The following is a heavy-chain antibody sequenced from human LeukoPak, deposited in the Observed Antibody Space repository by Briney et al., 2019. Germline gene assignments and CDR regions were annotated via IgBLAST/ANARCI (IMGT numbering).Heavy chain of an antibody. D-gene: IGHD1-1*01. CDR3: VRDSRTGVDY. CDR1: GFTFSSYA. J-gene: IGHJ4*02. V-gene: IGHV3-23*01. CDR2: ISGSGGST. Sequence: GGSLRLSCAASGFTFSSYAMSWVRQAPGKGLEWVSAISGSGGSTYYADSVKGRFTISRDNAKNTLYLEMNSLRAEDTAVYYCVRDSRTGVDYWGQGTRVTVSS.